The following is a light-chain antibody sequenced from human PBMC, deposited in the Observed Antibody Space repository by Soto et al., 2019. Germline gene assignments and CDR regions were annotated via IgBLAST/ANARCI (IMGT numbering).Light chain of an antibody. CDR2: DVS. V-gene: IGLV2-14*01. CDR1: SSDVGGYNS. CDR3: SSKTSSTTVV. J-gene: IGLJ3*02. Sequence: QSALTQPASVSGSPGQSITISCTGTSSDVGGYNSDSWYQQHPDKAPKLMIYDVSNRPSGVSNRFSGSKSGNTASLTISGLQAEDEADYYCSSKTSSTTVVFGGGTKLTVL.